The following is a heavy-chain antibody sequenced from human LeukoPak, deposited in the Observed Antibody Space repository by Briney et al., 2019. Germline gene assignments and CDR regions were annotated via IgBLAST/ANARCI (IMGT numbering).Heavy chain of an antibody. CDR1: GFTFSSYS. CDR2: ISSSSSYI. D-gene: IGHD2-21*02. CDR3: ARSLAYCGGDCYSSFGY. V-gene: IGHV3-21*01. J-gene: IGHJ4*02. Sequence: GGSLRLSCAASGFTFSSYSMNWVRQAPGKGLEWVSSISSSSSYIYYADSVKGRFTITRDNAKNSLYLQMNSLRAEDTAVYYCARSLAYCGGDCYSSFGYWGQGTLVTVSS.